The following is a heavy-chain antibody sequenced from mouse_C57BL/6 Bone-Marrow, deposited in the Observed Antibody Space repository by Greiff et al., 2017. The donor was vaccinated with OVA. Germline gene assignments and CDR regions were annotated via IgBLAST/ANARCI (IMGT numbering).Heavy chain of an antibody. D-gene: IGHD2-2*01. V-gene: IGHV1-81*01. CDR2: IYPRSGNT. CDR1: GYTFTSYG. J-gene: IGHJ1*03. CDR3: ARRGYYGYGLWYFDV. Sequence: VQLQQSGPELVKPGASVKLSCKASGYTFTSYGISWVKQRTGQGLEWIGEIYPRSGNTYYNEKFKGKATLTADKSSSTAYMELRSLTSEDSAVYFCARRGYYGYGLWYFDVWGTGTTVTVSS.